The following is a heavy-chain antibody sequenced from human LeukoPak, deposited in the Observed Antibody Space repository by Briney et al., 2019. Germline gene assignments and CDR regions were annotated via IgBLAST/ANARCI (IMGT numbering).Heavy chain of an antibody. CDR2: ISWNSGSI. CDR3: AKGKPMIVVVPPDDYFQH. D-gene: IGHD3-22*01. J-gene: IGHJ1*01. Sequence: GGSLRLSCAASGFTFDDYAMHWVRQAPGKGLEWVSGISWNSGSIGYADSVKGRFTISRDNAKNSLYLQMNSLRAEDTAVYYCAKGKPMIVVVPPDDYFQHWGQGTLVTVSS. V-gene: IGHV3-9*01. CDR1: GFTFDDYA.